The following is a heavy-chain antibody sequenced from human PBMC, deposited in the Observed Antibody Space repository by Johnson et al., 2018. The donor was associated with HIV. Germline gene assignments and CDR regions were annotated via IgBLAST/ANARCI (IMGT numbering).Heavy chain of an antibody. Sequence: QVQLVESGGGVVQPGGSLRLSCAASGFTFSSYGMHWVRQAPGKGLEWVAFIRYDGSNKYTADSVKGRVNISRDNSKNTLYLQMNSLKVEDTAVYYCTTDGLWFGDPSFDIWGQGTVVTVSS. D-gene: IGHD3-10*01. V-gene: IGHV3-30*02. CDR2: IRYDGSNK. CDR1: GFTFSSYG. CDR3: TTDGLWFGDPSFDI. J-gene: IGHJ3*02.